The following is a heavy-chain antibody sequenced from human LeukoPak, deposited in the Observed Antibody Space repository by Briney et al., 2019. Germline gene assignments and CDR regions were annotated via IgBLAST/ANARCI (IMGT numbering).Heavy chain of an antibody. CDR2: INQGGTT. V-gene: IGHV4-34*01. Sequence: SETLSLTCAVYGGPFSGYYWTWIRQPPGKGLEWIGEINQGGTTNYNPSLRSRVTILIDTSRNQFSLRLSSVTDADTAVYYCARGRLFSGYRGNVGHEDFDYWGQGSLVTVFS. CDR1: GGPFSGYY. CDR3: ARGRLFSGYRGNVGHEDFDY. D-gene: IGHD5-12*01. J-gene: IGHJ4*02.